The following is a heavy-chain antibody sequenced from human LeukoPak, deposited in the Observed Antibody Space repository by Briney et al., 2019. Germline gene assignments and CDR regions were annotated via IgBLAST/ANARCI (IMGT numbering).Heavy chain of an antibody. CDR1: GYTFTSYY. CDR3: ARGEVRGVIITAYDAFDI. J-gene: IGHJ3*02. Sequence: GASVKVSCKASGYTFTSYYMHWVRQAPGQGLEWMGIINPSGGSTSYAQKFQGRVTMTRDTSTSTVYMELSSLRSEDTAVYYCARGEVRGVIITAYDAFDIWGQGTMDTVSS. CDR2: INPSGGST. D-gene: IGHD3-10*01. V-gene: IGHV1-46*01.